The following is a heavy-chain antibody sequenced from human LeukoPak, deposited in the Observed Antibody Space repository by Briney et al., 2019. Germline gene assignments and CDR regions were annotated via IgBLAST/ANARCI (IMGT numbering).Heavy chain of an antibody. CDR1: GGSFSGYY. CDR3: ARGVSYQRDYYYGMNV. CDR2: INHSGST. J-gene: IGHJ6*02. D-gene: IGHD1-26*01. Sequence: SETLSLTCAVYGGSFSGYYWSWIRQPPGKGLEWIGEINHSGSTNYNPSLKSRVTISVDTSKNQFSLKLSSVTAADTAVYYCARGVSYQRDYYYGMNVWGQGTTVTVSS. V-gene: IGHV4-34*01.